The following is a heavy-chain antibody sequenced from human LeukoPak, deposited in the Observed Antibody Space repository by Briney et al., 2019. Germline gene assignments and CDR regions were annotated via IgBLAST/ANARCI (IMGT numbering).Heavy chain of an antibody. V-gene: IGHV3-30-3*01. CDR2: ISYDGSNK. D-gene: IGHD3-10*01. Sequence: GGSLRLSCAASGFTFSSYAMHWVRQAPGKGLEWVAVISYDGSNKYYADSVKGRFTISRDNSKNTLYLQMNSLRAEDTAVYYCARTQRVVTMVRGELGDLGYWGQGTLVTVSS. J-gene: IGHJ4*02. CDR1: GFTFSSYA. CDR3: ARTQRVVTMVRGELGDLGY.